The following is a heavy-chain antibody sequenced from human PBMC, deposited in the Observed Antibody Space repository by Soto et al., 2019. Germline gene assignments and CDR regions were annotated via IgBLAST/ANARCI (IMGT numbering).Heavy chain of an antibody. CDR3: AREGAGRDGDEREAGYYYSGMDV. CDR2: IIPIFGTA. D-gene: IGHD2-15*01. CDR1: GGTFSSYA. Sequence: QVQLVQSGAEVKKPGSSVKVSCKASGGTFSSYAISWVRQAPGQGLEWMGGIIPIFGTANYAQKVQGRVMITGDKFTGTAYMERSSLRSEDTAMYYCAREGAGRDGDEREAGYYYSGMDVWSQGTTVTVSS. J-gene: IGHJ6*02. V-gene: IGHV1-69*06.